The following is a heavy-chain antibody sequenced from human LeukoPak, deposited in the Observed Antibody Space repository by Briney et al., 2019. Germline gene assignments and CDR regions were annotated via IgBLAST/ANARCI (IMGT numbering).Heavy chain of an antibody. Sequence: GGSLRLSCVVSGFTFSNDYMSWVRQAPGKGLEWVAMIKLDGSEEYYVDSVKGRFTISRDNAKNSLYLQMNSLRAEDTAVYYCARDPTDSYWGQGTLVTVSS. CDR1: GFTFSNDY. CDR3: ARDPTDSY. V-gene: IGHV3-7*01. CDR2: IKLDGSEE. J-gene: IGHJ4*02. D-gene: IGHD3-3*01.